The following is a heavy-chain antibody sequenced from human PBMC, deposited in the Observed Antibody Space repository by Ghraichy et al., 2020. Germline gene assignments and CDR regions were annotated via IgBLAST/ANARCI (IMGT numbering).Heavy chain of an antibody. J-gene: IGHJ4*02. CDR1: GFTFSSYS. V-gene: IGHV3-48*01. CDR2: ISSSSSTI. Sequence: GGSLRLSCAASGFTFSSYSMNWVRQAPGKGLEWVSYISSSSSTIYYADSVKGRFTISRDNAKNSLYLQMNSLRAEDTAVYYCARGRDSVQLWYPDFDYWGQGTLVTVSS. CDR3: ARGRDSVQLWYPDFDY. D-gene: IGHD5-18*01.